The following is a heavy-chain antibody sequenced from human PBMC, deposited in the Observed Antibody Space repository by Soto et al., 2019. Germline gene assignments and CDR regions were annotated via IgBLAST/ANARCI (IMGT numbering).Heavy chain of an antibody. CDR2: IFYSGST. CDR3: ARYCSGGSCYASHFDY. Sequence: QVQLQESGPGLVKPSQTLSLTCTVSGGSISSGGYYWSWIRQHPGKGLEWLGYIFYSGSTYYNPSLKRRVNISVDTSKNQFSLKLSSVTAADTAVYYCARYCSGGSCYASHFDYWGQGTLVTVSS. D-gene: IGHD2-15*01. CDR1: GGSISSGGYY. V-gene: IGHV4-31*03. J-gene: IGHJ4*02.